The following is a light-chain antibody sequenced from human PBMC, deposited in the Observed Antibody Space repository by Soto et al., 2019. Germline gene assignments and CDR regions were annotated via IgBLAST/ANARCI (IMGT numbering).Light chain of an antibody. CDR3: ATWDDSLSGVV. J-gene: IGLJ2*01. CDR1: SSNIGSTS. V-gene: IGLV1-47*02. Sequence: QSVLTQPPSASGTPGQRVTISCSRSSSNIGSTSVYWYQQLPGTAPKLLIYSNNQRPSGVPDRFSGSKSGTSASLAISGLRSQDEADYYCATWDDSLSGVVFGGGTKLTVL. CDR2: SNN.